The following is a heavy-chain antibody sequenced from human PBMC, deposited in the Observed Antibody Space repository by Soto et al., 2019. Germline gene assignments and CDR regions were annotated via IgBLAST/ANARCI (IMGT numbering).Heavy chain of an antibody. J-gene: IGHJ4*02. CDR3: AREDDSSGPFDY. CDR1: GGTFSSYA. V-gene: IGHV1-69*06. Sequence: GASVKVSCKASGGTFSSYAISWVRQAPGQGLEWMGGIIPIFGTANYAQKFQGRVTITADKSTSTAYMELSSLRSEDTAVYYCAREDDSSGPFDYWAQGTLVTVAS. CDR2: IIPIFGTA. D-gene: IGHD3-22*01.